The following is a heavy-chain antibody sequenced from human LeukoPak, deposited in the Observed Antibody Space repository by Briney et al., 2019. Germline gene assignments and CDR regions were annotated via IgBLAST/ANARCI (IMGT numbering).Heavy chain of an antibody. CDR1: GGSISSSSYY. D-gene: IGHD3-10*01. CDR3: AREGVSHSYYFDY. CDR2: IYYSGST. J-gene: IGHJ4*02. V-gene: IGHV4-39*07. Sequence: PSETLSLTCTVSGGSISSSSYYWGWIRQPPGKGLEWIGSIYYSGSTYYNPSLKSRVTISVDTSKNQFSLKLSSVTAADTAFYYCAREGVSHSYYFDYWGQGTLVTVSS.